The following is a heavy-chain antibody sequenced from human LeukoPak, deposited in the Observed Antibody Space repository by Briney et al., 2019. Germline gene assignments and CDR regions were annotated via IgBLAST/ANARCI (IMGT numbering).Heavy chain of an antibody. CDR1: GFTFTNFG. J-gene: IGHJ4*02. Sequence: GGSLRLSCAASGFTFTNFGMNWVRQAPRKGLEWVSSISTSSSYRYYVDSVKGRFTISRDNAKNSLYLQMDSLRAEDTAVYYCTRGGTRVTTISSLDYWGQGTLVTVSS. CDR3: TRGGTRVTTISSLDY. V-gene: IGHV3-21*01. D-gene: IGHD5-12*01. CDR2: ISTSSSYR.